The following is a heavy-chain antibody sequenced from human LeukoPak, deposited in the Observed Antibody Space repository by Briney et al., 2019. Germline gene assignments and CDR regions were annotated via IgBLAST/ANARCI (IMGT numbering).Heavy chain of an antibody. CDR3: ARDHHCSGGSCYSEIDY. CDR1: GFTFSNYA. CDR2: LSYDGGNK. V-gene: IGHV3-30-3*01. J-gene: IGHJ4*02. Sequence: PGRSLRLSCAASGFTFSNYAMHWVRQAPGKGLEWVAVLSYDGGNKYYADSVKGRFTISRDNSKTTLYLQVNSLRADATAVYYCARDHHCSGGSCYSEIDYWGQGTLVTVSS. D-gene: IGHD2-15*01.